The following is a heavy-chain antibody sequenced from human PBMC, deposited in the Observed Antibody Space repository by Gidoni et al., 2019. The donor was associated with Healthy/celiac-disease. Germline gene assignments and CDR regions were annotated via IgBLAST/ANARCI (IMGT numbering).Heavy chain of an antibody. Sequence: QVQLVESGGGVVQPGRSLRLSCAACGFTFSSYAMHWVRQAPGKGLEWVAVISYDGSNKYYADSVKGRFTISRDNSKNTLYLQMNSLRAEDTAVYYCASSQWFGRAFDIWGQGTMVTVSS. D-gene: IGHD3-10*01. CDR3: ASSQWFGRAFDI. J-gene: IGHJ3*02. V-gene: IGHV3-30-3*01. CDR2: ISYDGSNK. CDR1: GFTFSSYA.